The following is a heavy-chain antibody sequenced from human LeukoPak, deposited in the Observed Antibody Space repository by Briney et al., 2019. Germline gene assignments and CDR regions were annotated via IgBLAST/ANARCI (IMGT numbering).Heavy chain of an antibody. Sequence: APVKVSCKVSGYTLTELSMRCVRQAPGKGLEWMGGFDPEDGETIYAQKFQGRVTITRDTSASTAYMELSSLRSEDTAVYYCAAGTPGTFDYWGQGTLVTVSS. CDR1: GYTLTELS. V-gene: IGHV1-24*01. CDR2: FDPEDGET. J-gene: IGHJ4*02. D-gene: IGHD6-19*01. CDR3: AAGTPGTFDY.